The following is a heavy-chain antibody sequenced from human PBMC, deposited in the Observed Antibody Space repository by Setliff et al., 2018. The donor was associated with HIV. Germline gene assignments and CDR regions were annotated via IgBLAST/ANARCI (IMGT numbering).Heavy chain of an antibody. D-gene: IGHD4-17*01. CDR3: AKLTRLKASLPTDYLDP. CDR1: GFSFSNYA. CDR2: LYPGGSA. Sequence: LRLSCAASGFSFSNYAMHWVRQAPGKGLEWVSTLYPGGSAYYADSIKGRFTISRENAKNTLYLQMDSLRSEDTAVYFCAKLTRLKASLPTDYLDPWGQGILVTVSS. J-gene: IGHJ5*02. V-gene: IGHV3-NL1*01.